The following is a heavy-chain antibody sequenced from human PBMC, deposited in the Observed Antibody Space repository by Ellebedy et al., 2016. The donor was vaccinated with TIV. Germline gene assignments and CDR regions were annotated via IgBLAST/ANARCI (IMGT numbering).Heavy chain of an antibody. D-gene: IGHD2-8*01. V-gene: IGHV3-66*01. CDR3: ASLSNGRWFVDY. CDR1: GFTVSSNY. Sequence: PGGSLRLSCAASGFTVSSNYMSWVGQAPGKGLEWVSVIYCGGSTYYADSVKGRFTISRDNSKNTLYLQMNSLRAEDTAVYYCASLSNGRWFVDYWGQGTLVTVSS. CDR2: IYCGGST. J-gene: IGHJ4*02.